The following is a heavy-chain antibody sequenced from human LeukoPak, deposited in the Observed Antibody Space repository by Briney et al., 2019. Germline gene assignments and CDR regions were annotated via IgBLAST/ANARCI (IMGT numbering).Heavy chain of an antibody. Sequence: SETLSLTCAVYGGSFSGYYWSWIRQPPGKGLEWIGEINHSGSTNYNPSLKSRVTISVDTSKDQFSLKLSSVTAADTAVYYCARGTSWYRASPYYYYYMDVWGKGTTVTVSS. V-gene: IGHV4-34*01. J-gene: IGHJ6*03. CDR3: ARGTSWYRASPYYYYYMDV. CDR2: INHSGST. CDR1: GGSFSGYY. D-gene: IGHD6-13*01.